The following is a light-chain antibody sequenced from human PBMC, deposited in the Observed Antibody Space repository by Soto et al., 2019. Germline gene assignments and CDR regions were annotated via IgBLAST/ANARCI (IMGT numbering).Light chain of an antibody. V-gene: IGKV1-5*01. CDR3: QQYQTFSAT. CDR2: DAS. CDR1: QSVSFW. Sequence: DIQLTQSPSTLPASVGDSVTITCRAGQSVSFWLAWYQQKPGKVPKLLISDASSLESGVPSRFSGSGSGTEFTLTISGLQADDFATYYCQQYQTFSATFGQGTKVEI. J-gene: IGKJ1*01.